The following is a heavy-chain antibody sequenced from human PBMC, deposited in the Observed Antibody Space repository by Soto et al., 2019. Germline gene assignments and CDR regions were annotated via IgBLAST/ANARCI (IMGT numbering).Heavy chain of an antibody. CDR2: VNHSGST. V-gene: IGHV4-34*01. J-gene: IGHJ4*02. D-gene: IGHD3-9*01. CDR1: GGSFSGYY. Sequence: SETLSLTCAVYGGSFSGYYWSWIRQPPGKGLEWIGEVNHSGSTNYNPSLKSRVTISVDTSKNQFSLKLSSVTAADTAVYYCARDWRNYDILTGYSAPGYFDYWGQGTLVTVSS. CDR3: ARDWRNYDILTGYSAPGYFDY.